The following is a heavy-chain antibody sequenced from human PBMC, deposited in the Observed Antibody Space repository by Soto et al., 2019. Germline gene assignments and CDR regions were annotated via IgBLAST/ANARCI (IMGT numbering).Heavy chain of an antibody. V-gene: IGHV3-33*01. D-gene: IGHD3-10*01. CDR2: IWYDGSNK. Sequence: QVQLVESGGGVVQPGRSLRLSCAASGFTFSSYGMHWVHQAPGKGLEWVAVIWYDGSNKYYADSVKGRFTISRDNSKNTLYLQMNSLRAEDTAVYYCASPGHGSGSYQVGYWGQGTLVTVSS. CDR3: ASPGHGSGSYQVGY. CDR1: GFTFSSYG. J-gene: IGHJ4*02.